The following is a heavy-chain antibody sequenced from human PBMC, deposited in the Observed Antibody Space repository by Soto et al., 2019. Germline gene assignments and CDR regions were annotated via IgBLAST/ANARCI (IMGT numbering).Heavy chain of an antibody. V-gene: IGHV3-23*01. CDR2: ISGSGGST. Sequence: PGGSLRLSCAASGFTFSSYAMSWVRQAPGKGLEWVSAISGSGGSTYYADSVKGRLTISRDNSKNTLYLQMNSLRAEDTAVYYCAKDHVAARLFDYWGQGTLVTVSS. CDR3: AKDHVAARLFDY. J-gene: IGHJ4*02. D-gene: IGHD6-6*01. CDR1: GFTFSSYA.